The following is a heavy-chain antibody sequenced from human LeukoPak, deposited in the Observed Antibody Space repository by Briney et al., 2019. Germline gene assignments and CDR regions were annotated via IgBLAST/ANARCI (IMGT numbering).Heavy chain of an antibody. CDR2: IYYSGST. CDR1: GGSISSYY. CDR3: ARHIEGSYGLDY. Sequence: SETLSLTCTVSGGSISSYYWSWIRQPPGKGLEWIGYIYYSGSTNYNPSLKSRVTLSVDTSKNQFSLKLSSVTAADTAVYYCARHIEGSYGLDYWGQGTLVTVSS. J-gene: IGHJ4*02. V-gene: IGHV4-59*08. D-gene: IGHD5-18*01.